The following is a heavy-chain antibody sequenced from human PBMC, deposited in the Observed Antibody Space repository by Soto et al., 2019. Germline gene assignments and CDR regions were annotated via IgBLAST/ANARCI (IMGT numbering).Heavy chain of an antibody. J-gene: IGHJ4*02. CDR2: IYGSGTT. D-gene: IGHD4-17*01. CDR1: GDSITGNY. Sequence: QVQLRESGPGLVRPSETLSPTCTVSGDSITGNYWCWIREPPGKGLERIAYIYGSGTTTYNPPLKCCIRSSADTPKNLFSPNLPSVAAADTAVYYCARRNYGVEGYFSDFWGQGLLVTVSS. V-gene: IGHV4-59*12. CDR3: ARRNYGVEGYFSDF.